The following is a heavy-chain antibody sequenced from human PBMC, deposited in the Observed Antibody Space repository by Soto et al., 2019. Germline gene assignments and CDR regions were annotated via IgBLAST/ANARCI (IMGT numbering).Heavy chain of an antibody. V-gene: IGHV4-59*01. CDR1: GGSISSYL. J-gene: IGHJ4*02. D-gene: IGHD6-13*01. CDR3: ARSGIVTTGTDYFDY. Sequence: SETLSLTCTVSGGSISSYLWSWIRQPPGKGLEWIGYIYYSGSTNYNPSLKSRVTMSVDTSKNQFYLKLSSVTAADTALYYCARSGIVTTGTDYFDYWGQGIQVTVSS. CDR2: IYYSGST.